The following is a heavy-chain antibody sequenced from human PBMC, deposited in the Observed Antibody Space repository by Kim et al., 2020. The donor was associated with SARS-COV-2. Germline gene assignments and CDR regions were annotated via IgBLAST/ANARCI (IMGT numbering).Heavy chain of an antibody. V-gene: IGHV3-11*06. D-gene: IGHD2-2*01. Sequence: FTISRDNAKNSLYLQMNSLRAEDTAVYYCARVGDLVVPAAMGHYYYGMDVWGQGTTVTVSS. CDR3: ARVGDLVVPAAMGHYYYGMDV. J-gene: IGHJ6*02.